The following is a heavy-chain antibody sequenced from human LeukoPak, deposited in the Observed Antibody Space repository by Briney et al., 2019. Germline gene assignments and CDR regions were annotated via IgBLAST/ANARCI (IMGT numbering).Heavy chain of an antibody. Sequence: GASVKVSCKASGYTFTSYGISWVRQAPGQGLEWMGWINPNSGGTNYAQKFQGGVTMTRDTSISTAYMELSRLRSDDTAVYYCAREGDTAMVSDAFDIWGQGTMVTASS. J-gene: IGHJ3*02. CDR3: AREGDTAMVSDAFDI. CDR1: GYTFTSYG. V-gene: IGHV1-2*02. CDR2: INPNSGGT. D-gene: IGHD5-18*01.